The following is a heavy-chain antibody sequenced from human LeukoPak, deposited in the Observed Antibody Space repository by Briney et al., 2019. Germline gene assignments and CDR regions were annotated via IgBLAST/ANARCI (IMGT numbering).Heavy chain of an antibody. D-gene: IGHD3-10*01. CDR2: IYYSGST. V-gene: IGHV4-59*01. Sequence: SETLSLTCTVSGGSISSYYWSWIRQPPGKGLEWIGYIYYSGSTNYNLSLKSRVTISVDTSKNQFSLKLSSVTAADTAVYYCARVRLWFGELLYQYYFDYWGQGTLVTVSS. CDR1: GGSISSYY. J-gene: IGHJ4*02. CDR3: ARVRLWFGELLYQYYFDY.